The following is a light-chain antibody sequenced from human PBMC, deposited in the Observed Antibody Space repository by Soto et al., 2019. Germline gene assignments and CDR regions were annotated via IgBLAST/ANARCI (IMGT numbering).Light chain of an antibody. CDR3: QQYNNWPRT. V-gene: IGKV3-15*01. CDR2: GAS. CDR1: QGVSRK. Sequence: DIVMTQSPATLSVAPGERVTFSCRASQGVSRKLAWYQHKPGQAPRLLIYGASTRATGISARFSGSGSGTEFTLAISSLQSEDIAVYYCQQYNNWPRTFGQGTKVDIK. J-gene: IGKJ1*01.